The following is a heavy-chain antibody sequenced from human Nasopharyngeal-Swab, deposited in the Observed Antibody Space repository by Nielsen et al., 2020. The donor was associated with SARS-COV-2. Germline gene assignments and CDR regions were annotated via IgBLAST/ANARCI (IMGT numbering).Heavy chain of an antibody. CDR2: IKEDGSQK. CDR3: ARAVAGATDY. CDR1: GFTFSTFW. Sequence: GESLKISCAVSGFTFSTFWMTWVRQAPGKGLEWVANIKEDGSQKYYLDSVKGRFTISRDNAKNSLYLQMNSLRAEDTAIYFCARAVAGATDYWGQGTLVTGSS. V-gene: IGHV3-7*03. D-gene: IGHD1-26*01. J-gene: IGHJ4*02.